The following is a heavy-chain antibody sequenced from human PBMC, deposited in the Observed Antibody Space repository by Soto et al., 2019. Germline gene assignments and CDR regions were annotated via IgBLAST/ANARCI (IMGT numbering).Heavy chain of an antibody. D-gene: IGHD3-3*01. CDR2: ISGSGGST. J-gene: IGHJ4*02. CDR3: AKCGVHYDFWSGYCPFDY. Sequence: EVQLLESGGGLVQPGGSLRLSCAASGFTFSSYAMSWVRQAPGKGLEWVSAISGSGGSTYYADSVKGRFTISGDNSKNTLYLQMNSLRAEDTAVYYCAKCGVHYDFWSGYCPFDYWGQGTLVTVSS. CDR1: GFTFSSYA. V-gene: IGHV3-23*01.